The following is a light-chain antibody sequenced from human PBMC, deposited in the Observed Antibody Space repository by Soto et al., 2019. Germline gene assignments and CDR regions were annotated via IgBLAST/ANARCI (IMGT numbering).Light chain of an antibody. CDR1: QSISSW. CDR3: QQYNGYSRT. V-gene: IGKV1-5*03. Sequence: DIQMTQSPSTLSASVGDRVTITSRASQSISSWLAWYQQRPGKAPNLMIYRASYLESGVPSRFSGSGSGTEFTLTISSLQPDDFATYYCQQYNGYSRTFGQGTKVEIK. CDR2: RAS. J-gene: IGKJ1*01.